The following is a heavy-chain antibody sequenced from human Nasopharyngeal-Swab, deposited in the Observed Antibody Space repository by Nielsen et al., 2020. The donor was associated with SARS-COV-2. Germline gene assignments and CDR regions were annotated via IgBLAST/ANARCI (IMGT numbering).Heavy chain of an antibody. J-gene: IGHJ3*02. D-gene: IGHD3-22*01. Sequence: SETLSLTCTVSGGSISSGRYYCSWIRQPPRKGLEWIGYIYYSGSTYYNPSLKSRVTISVDTSKNQFSLKLSSVTAADTAVYYCARDQRGPIVVKAFDIWGQGTMVTVSS. CDR1: GGSISSGRYY. V-gene: IGHV4-31*03. CDR2: IYYSGST. CDR3: ARDQRGPIVVKAFDI.